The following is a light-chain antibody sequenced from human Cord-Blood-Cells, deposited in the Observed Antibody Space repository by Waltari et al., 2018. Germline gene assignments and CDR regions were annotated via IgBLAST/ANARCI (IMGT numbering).Light chain of an antibody. J-gene: IGLJ3*02. Sequence: QSALTQPASVSGSPGPSITISCTGTSSDVGSYNLVSWYQQHPGKAPKLMIYECSKPPSGVSNRFSVSKSGNTASLTISGLQAEDEADYYCCSYAGSSTWVSGGGTKLTVL. CDR2: ECS. V-gene: IGLV2-23*01. CDR1: SSDVGSYNL. CDR3: CSYAGSSTWV.